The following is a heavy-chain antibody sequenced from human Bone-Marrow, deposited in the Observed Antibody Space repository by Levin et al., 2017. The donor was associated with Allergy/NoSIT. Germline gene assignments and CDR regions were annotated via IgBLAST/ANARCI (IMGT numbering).Heavy chain of an antibody. J-gene: IGHJ5*02. CDR1: DGSFNGYY. CDR2: IFYNEDT. Sequence: SETLSLTCSVSDGSFNGYYWSWIRQSPGKGLEWIGSIFYNEDTTYNPSLKSRITISLDRSRNSFSLRLSSMTAADTAVYYSARLVPRPGTYYELNWFDPWGQGTLVTVSS. V-gene: IGHV4-59*01. D-gene: IGHD3-10*01. CDR3: ARLVPRPGTYYELNWFDP.